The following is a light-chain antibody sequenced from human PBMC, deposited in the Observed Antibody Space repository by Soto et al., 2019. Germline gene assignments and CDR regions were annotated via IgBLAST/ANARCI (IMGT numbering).Light chain of an antibody. CDR1: QSVSSSY. J-gene: IGKJ5*01. Sequence: EIVLTQSPDTLSLSPRERFSLSCRASQSVSSSYLAWYQQKPGQAPRLLIYGASSRATGLPDRFSGSGSGTDFTLTIRRLEPEDFAVYFCQHYGSSPPVTFGQGTRLEI. CDR3: QHYGSSPPVT. V-gene: IGKV3-20*01. CDR2: GAS.